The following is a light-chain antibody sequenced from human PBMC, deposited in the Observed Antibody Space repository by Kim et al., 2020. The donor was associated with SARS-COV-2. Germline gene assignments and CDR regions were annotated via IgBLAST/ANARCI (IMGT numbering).Light chain of an antibody. CDR2: ITS. V-gene: IGKV1-39*01. Sequence: DIQMTQSPSSLSASVGDRVTITCRASQSVSGWLNWYQQKPGKAPHLLIYITSTLQTGVPPRFSGSASGTDFTLTINTLQPEDFATYYCQQSYNFPRTFGQGTKVDIK. J-gene: IGKJ1*01. CDR3: QQSYNFPRT. CDR1: QSVSGW.